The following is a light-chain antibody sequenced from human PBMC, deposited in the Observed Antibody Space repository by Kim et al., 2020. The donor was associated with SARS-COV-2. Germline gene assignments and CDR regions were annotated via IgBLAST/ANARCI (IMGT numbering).Light chain of an antibody. CDR2: DNN. CDR1: SSNIGNNY. CDR3: GTWDSSLSAV. J-gene: IGLJ3*02. Sequence: QSVLTQPPSVSAAPGQKVTISCSGSSSNIGNNYVSWYQQLPGTAPKLLIYDNNKRPSGIPDRFSGSKSGTSATLGITGLQTGDEADYYCGTWDSSLSAVFGGGTTLNVL. V-gene: IGLV1-51*01.